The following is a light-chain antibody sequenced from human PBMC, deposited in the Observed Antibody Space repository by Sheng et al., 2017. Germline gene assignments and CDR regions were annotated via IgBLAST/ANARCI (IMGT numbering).Light chain of an antibody. V-gene: IGLV3-25*03. Sequence: SYELTQPPSVSVSPGQTARITCSGDVLPKQYAYWYQQKPGQAPXLVIYKDRERPSGIPERFSGSSSGTTVTLTISGVQAEDEADYYCQSADSSGTAWVFGGGTKLTVL. CDR2: KDR. CDR3: QSADSSGTAWV. CDR1: VLPKQY. J-gene: IGLJ3*02.